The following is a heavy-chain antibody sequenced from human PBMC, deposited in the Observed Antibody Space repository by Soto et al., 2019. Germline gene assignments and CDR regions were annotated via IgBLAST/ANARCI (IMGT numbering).Heavy chain of an antibody. V-gene: IGHV4-39*01. CDR1: GGSISSSNYY. CDR2: IYYSGSS. CDR3: PRHRGTGDLASRYGGHWFDP. J-gene: IGHJ5*02. Sequence: QLQLQESGPGLVRPSETLSLTCTVSGGSISSSNYYWGWIRQPPGKGLEWIGSIYYSGSSYYNPSLKSRVALSVDTPKHPFSRKLRSVTAADPAISYCPRHRGTGDLASRYGGHWFDPWGQGTLVTVSS. D-gene: IGHD2-2*01.